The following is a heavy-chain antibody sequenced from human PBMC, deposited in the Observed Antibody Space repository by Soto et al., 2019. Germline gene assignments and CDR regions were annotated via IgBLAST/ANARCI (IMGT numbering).Heavy chain of an antibody. D-gene: IGHD2-15*01. Sequence: QVQLQESGPGLVKPSETLSLTCTVSGGSITNNYWSWVRQPPRKELEWIEYIYYSGATRYKSSLKSRVTMSVDTSKNQFSLHLNSVTAADTAVYYCARGGWSLDYWGQGTLVTVSS. V-gene: IGHV4-59*01. CDR2: IYYSGAT. CDR1: GGSITNNY. J-gene: IGHJ4*02. CDR3: ARGGWSLDY.